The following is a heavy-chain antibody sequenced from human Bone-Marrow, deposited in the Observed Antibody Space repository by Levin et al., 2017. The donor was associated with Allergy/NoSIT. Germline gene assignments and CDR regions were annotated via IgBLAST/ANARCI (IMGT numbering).Heavy chain of an antibody. V-gene: IGHV3-23*01. CDR2: ISGSGTST. CDR3: ANGAGWVAGAVALI. J-gene: IGHJ4*02. Sequence: GGSLRLSCAASGFTFSSYAMSWVRQAPGKGLDWVSAISGSGTSTYYADSVKGRFTFSRDNSMTTLYLQMNSLRAEDTAVDYCANGAGWVAGAVALIWGQGTLVTVSS. CDR1: GFTFSSYA. D-gene: IGHD6-19*01.